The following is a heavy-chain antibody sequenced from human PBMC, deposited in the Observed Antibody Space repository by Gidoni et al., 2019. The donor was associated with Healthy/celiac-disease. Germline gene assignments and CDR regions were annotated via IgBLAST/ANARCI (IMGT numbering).Heavy chain of an antibody. CDR3: ARVGSWDAFDI. Sequence: EVQLVESGGGLVKPGGSLRLSCAASGFTFSSYSMNWVRQAPGKGLEWVSSSSSSSSYIYYADSVKGRFTISRDNAKNSLYLQMNSLRAEDTAVYYCARVGSWDAFDIWGQGTMVTVSS. J-gene: IGHJ3*02. CDR2: SSSSSSYI. V-gene: IGHV3-21*01. D-gene: IGHD6-13*01. CDR1: GFTFSSYS.